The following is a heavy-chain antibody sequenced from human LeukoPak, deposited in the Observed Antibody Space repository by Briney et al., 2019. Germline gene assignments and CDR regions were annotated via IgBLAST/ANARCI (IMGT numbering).Heavy chain of an antibody. V-gene: IGHV3-23*01. Sequence: GGSLRLSCAASRFTFSSYGMSWVRYAPGGGLEWGSSICVRGGNTYYTDSVRGVFTISRDNSKSTVYLQMNSLRADDTAVYHCAKTNGYYDYWGQGTLVTVSS. CDR1: RFTFSSYG. CDR2: ICVRGGNT. D-gene: IGHD3-22*01. J-gene: IGHJ4*02. CDR3: AKTNGYYDY.